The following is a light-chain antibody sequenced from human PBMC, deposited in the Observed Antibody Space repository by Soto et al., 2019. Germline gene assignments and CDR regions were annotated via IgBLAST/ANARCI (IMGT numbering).Light chain of an antibody. J-gene: IGLJ2*01. Sequence: QSALTQPPSASGSPGQSVTISCTGTSSDLGAYDFVSWYQQHPGKAPKLMIYEVSKRPSGVPDRFSGSKSGNTASLTVTGLQAEDEADYYCSSYAGSNNLIFGGGTTLTVL. V-gene: IGLV2-8*01. CDR2: EVS. CDR3: SSYAGSNNLI. CDR1: SSDLGAYDF.